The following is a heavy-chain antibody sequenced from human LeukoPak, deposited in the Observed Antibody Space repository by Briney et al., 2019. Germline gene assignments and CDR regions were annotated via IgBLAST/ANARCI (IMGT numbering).Heavy chain of an antibody. J-gene: IGHJ4*02. CDR3: TRVFYGDNFDY. CDR1: GLTLSDHY. CDR2: TRNKAKSYTT. D-gene: IGHD4-17*01. Sequence: AGGSLRLSCAASGLTLSDHYMDWVRQAPGKGLEWVGRTRNKAKSYTTEYAASVKGRFSISRDDSKNSLYLQMNSLKTEDTAVYYCTRVFYGDNFDYRGQGTLVTVSS. V-gene: IGHV3-72*01.